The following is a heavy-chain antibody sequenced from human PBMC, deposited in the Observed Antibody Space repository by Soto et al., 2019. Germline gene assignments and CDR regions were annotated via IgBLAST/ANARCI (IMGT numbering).Heavy chain of an antibody. CDR2: INHSGST. V-gene: IGHV4-34*01. Sequence: QVQLQQWGAGLLKPSETLSLTCAVYGGSFSGYYWSWIRQPPGKGLEWIGEINHSGSTNYNPSLKSRVTISVDTSKNQFSLKLSSVTAADTAVYYCASLAGFGAPRGFDPWGQGTLVTVSS. CDR3: ASLAGFGAPRGFDP. CDR1: GGSFSGYY. J-gene: IGHJ5*02. D-gene: IGHD3-16*01.